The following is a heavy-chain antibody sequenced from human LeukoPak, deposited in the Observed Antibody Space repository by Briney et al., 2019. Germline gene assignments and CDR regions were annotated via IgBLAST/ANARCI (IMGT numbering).Heavy chain of an antibody. D-gene: IGHD3-22*01. CDR3: ANSMYYHDTSGCYH. J-gene: IGHJ4*02. V-gene: IGHV3-30*18. CDR2: ISHDGSNK. Sequence: GGSLRLSCAASGFTFSSHGMHWVRQAPGKGLEWVAVISHDGSNKYYADSVKGRFTISRDNSKNTLYLQMNSLRAEDTAVYYCANSMYYHDTSGCYHWGQGTLVTVSS. CDR1: GFTFSSHG.